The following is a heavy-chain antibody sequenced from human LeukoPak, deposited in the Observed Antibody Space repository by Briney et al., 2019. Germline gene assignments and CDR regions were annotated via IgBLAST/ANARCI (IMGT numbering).Heavy chain of an antibody. Sequence: SETLSLTCAVYGGSFSGYYWSWIRQPPGKGLEWIGEINHSGSTNYNPSLKSRVTISVDTSKNQFSLKLSSVTAADTAVYYCARGFHTGSLWFDPWGQGTLVTVSS. V-gene: IGHV4-34*01. CDR3: ARGFHTGSLWFDP. CDR2: INHSGST. J-gene: IGHJ5*02. D-gene: IGHD3-10*01. CDR1: GGSFSGYY.